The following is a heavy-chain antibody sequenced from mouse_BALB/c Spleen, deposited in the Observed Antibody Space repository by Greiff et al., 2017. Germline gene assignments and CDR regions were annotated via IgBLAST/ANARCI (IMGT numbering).Heavy chain of an antibody. CDR1: GFTFSSFG. D-gene: IGHD1-1*01. V-gene: IGHV5-17*02. J-gene: IGHJ3*01. CDR3: ARGDYSSSYGWFAY. Sequence: EVMLVESGGGLVQPGGSRKLSCAASGFTFSSFGMHWVRQAPEKGLEWVAYISSGSSTIYYADTVKGRFTISRDNPKNTLFLQMTSLRSEDTAMYYCARGDYSSSYGWFAYWGQGTLVTVSA. CDR2: ISSGSSTI.